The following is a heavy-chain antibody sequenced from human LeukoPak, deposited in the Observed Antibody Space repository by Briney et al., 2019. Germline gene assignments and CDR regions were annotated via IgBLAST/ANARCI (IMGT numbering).Heavy chain of an antibody. CDR2: ISTSGTP. CDR3: ARGPY. CDR1: VDSTGSGVYY. V-gene: IGHV4-61*02. J-gene: IGHJ4*02. Sequence: SETLSPTCLFSVDSTGSGVYYGNWIRNPAGKRLEWIGRISTSGTPNYNPSFRGRLNISIDTSKNQFSLNLRSVTAAETGIYYCARGPYWGQGTLVTVSS.